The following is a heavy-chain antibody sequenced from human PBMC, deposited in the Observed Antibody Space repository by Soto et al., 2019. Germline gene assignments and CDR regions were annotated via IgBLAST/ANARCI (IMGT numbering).Heavy chain of an antibody. CDR2: IYYRGST. V-gene: IGHV4-31*03. CDR1: GSSISSGDYY. D-gene: IGHD2-15*01. CDR3: ARVGGINWFDP. Sequence: SGTLSLTCTVSGSSISSGDYYWSCLRQHSWKGREWIGYIYYRGSTYYNPSLKSGVTIAVDTSKNQFFLKLSSVTAADAAVYYCARVGGINWFDPWGQGTLVTVSS. J-gene: IGHJ5*02.